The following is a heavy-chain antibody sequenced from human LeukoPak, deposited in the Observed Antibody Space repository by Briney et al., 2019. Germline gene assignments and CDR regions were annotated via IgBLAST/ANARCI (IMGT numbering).Heavy chain of an antibody. D-gene: IGHD3-22*01. CDR2: ISAYNGNT. Sequence: ASVKVSCKASGYTFNSYYMHWVRQAPGQGLEWMGWISAYNGNTNYAQKLQGRVTMTTDTSTSTAYMELRSLRSDDTAVYYCALIVVGYFDYWGQGTLVTVSS. V-gene: IGHV1-18*04. CDR1: GYTFNSYY. J-gene: IGHJ4*02. CDR3: ALIVVGYFDY.